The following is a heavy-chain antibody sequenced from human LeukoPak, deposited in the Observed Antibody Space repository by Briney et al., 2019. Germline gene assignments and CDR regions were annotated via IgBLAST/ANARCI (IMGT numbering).Heavy chain of an antibody. J-gene: IGHJ5*02. V-gene: IGHV3-21*01. CDR2: ISSRSSYI. D-gene: IGHD6-13*01. CDR1: GFTFSSYN. CDR3: VHSPRIAASHP. Sequence: GGSLRLSCAASGFTFSSYNMKWVRQAPGKGLEWVSSISSRSSYIFYADSVKGRFTISRDNSKNTLYLQMSSLTAEDTALYYCVHSPRIAASHPWGQGTLVTVSS.